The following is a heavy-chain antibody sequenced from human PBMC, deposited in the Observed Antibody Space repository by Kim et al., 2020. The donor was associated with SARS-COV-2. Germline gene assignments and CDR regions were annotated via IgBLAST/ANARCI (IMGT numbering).Heavy chain of an antibody. CDR1: GGSFSGYY. Sequence: SETLSLTCAVYGGSFSGYYWSWIRQPPGKGLEWIGEINHSGSTNYNPSLKSRVTISVETSKNQFSLKLSSVNAADTAVYYCARGRVGRSGVGETSFDYWGQGTLVTVSS. D-gene: IGHD3-10*01. CDR3: ARGRVGRSGVGETSFDY. CDR2: INHSGST. V-gene: IGHV4-34*01. J-gene: IGHJ4*02.